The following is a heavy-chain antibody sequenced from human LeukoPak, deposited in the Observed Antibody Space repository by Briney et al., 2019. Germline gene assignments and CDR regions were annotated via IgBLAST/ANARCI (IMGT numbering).Heavy chain of an antibody. V-gene: IGHV1-69*13. J-gene: IGHJ4*02. CDR3: ARDVRRPYWYYFDY. D-gene: IGHD2-15*01. CDR1: GGTFSSNA. CDR2: IIPIFGTA. Sequence: SVKVSCKASGGTFSSNAISWVRQAPGQGVEWRGGIIPIFGTAEYAQKFEGRVPITAEESTSTAYMALSSLRSEDTVVYYCARDVRRPYWYYFDYWGQGTLVTVSS.